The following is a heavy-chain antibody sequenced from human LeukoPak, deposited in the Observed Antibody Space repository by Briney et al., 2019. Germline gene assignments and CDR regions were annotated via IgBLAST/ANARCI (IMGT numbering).Heavy chain of an antibody. CDR2: IGSNGSPT. D-gene: IGHD2-21*02. Sequence: TGGSLRLACEASGFTVSSYSMTWVRQAPGKRLEWISYIGSNGSPTHYADSVKGRSTISRNNAKNSLYLQMNSLTVEDTAVYHCAKDQVPYCTTDCYGAIDAWGQGTLVTVSS. CDR3: AKDQVPYCTTDCYGAIDA. J-gene: IGHJ3*01. V-gene: IGHV3-48*01. CDR1: GFTVSSYS.